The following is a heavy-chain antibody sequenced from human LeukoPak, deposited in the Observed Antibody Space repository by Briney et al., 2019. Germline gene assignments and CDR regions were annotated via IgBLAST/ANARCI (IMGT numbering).Heavy chain of an antibody. CDR2: ISGSGGVT. V-gene: IGHV3-23*01. D-gene: IGHD6-13*01. J-gene: IGHJ4*02. Sequence: GGSLRLSCAASGFTFSSYAMSWVRQAPGKGLEWVSGISGSGGVTNYADSVKGRFTISRDNSKNTLYLQMNSLGADDTAVYYCAKLVGSSWYGTDYWGQGTLVTVSS. CDR3: AKLVGSSWYGTDY. CDR1: GFTFSSYA.